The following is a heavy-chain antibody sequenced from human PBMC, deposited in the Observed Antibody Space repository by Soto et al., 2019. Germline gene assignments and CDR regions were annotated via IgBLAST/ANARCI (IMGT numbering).Heavy chain of an antibody. Sequence: GGSLRLSCAASGFTFSTYHMVWFRQAPGKGLESVASISGSDNRVFYADSVKGRFTVSRDNSKNTLYLQMNSLRVEDSAVYYCAKILSVTTNYWHGMVFWGQGTTVSVFS. CDR3: AKILSVTTNYWHGMVF. CDR1: GFTFSTYH. CDR2: ISGSDNRV. J-gene: IGHJ6*02. V-gene: IGHV3-23*01. D-gene: IGHD4-17*01.